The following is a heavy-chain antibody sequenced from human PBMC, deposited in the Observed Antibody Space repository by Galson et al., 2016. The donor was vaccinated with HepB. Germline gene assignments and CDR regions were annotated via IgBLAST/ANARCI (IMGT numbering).Heavy chain of an antibody. CDR2: ISDGSSYI. V-gene: IGHV3-21*01. CDR1: GFTFSSYD. D-gene: IGHD6-19*01. J-gene: IGHJ4*02. Sequence: SLRLSCAASGFTFSSYDMYWVRQAPGKGLEWVSFISDGSSYIYYADSVKGRFTISRDNAKNSLYLQMPSLRAEDTALYYCARGAKSSGWSFYFDYWGQGTRVTVSS. CDR3: ARGAKSSGWSFYFDY.